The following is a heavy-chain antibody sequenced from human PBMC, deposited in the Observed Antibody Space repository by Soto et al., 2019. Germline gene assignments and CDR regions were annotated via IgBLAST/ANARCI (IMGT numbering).Heavy chain of an antibody. CDR1: GFTFSSYG. V-gene: IGHV3-30*03. Sequence: ESVGGVVQPGRSLRLSCAASGFTFSSYGMHWVRQAPGKGLEWVAVISYDGTNKYYADSVKGRFTISRDTSKNTLYLQLHSLRADDTAVYYCARPRGVSYYYYGMDVWGQGTTVTVSS. CDR2: ISYDGTNK. D-gene: IGHD3-10*01. J-gene: IGHJ6*02. CDR3: ARPRGVSYYYYGMDV.